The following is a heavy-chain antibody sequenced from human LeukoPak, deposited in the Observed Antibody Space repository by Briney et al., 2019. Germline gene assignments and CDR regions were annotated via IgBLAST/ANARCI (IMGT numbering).Heavy chain of an antibody. CDR3: ATDISSAGTDYFDY. J-gene: IGHJ4*02. CDR1: GGSISSYY. V-gene: IGHV4-59*01. Sequence: MASETLSLTCTVSGGSISSYYWSWIRQPPGKGLEWIGYIYYIGITNYSPSLKSRVTISLDTSKNQFSLKLSSVTAADMAIYYCATDISSAGTDYFDYWGQGTLVTVSS. CDR2: IYYIGIT. D-gene: IGHD6-13*01.